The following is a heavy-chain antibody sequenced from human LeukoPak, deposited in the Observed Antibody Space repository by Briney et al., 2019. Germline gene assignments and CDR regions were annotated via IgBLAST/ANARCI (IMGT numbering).Heavy chain of an antibody. V-gene: IGHV3-23*01. CDR3: ANHLGFNVLLWFGELFYGMDV. Sequence: PGGSLRLSCAASGFTFSSYAMSWVRQAPGKGLEWVSAISGSGGSTYYADSVKGRFTIPRDNSKNTLYLQMNSLRAEDTAVYYCANHLGFNVLLWFGELFYGMDVWGQGTTVTVSS. J-gene: IGHJ6*02. CDR2: ISGSGGST. D-gene: IGHD3-10*01. CDR1: GFTFSSYA.